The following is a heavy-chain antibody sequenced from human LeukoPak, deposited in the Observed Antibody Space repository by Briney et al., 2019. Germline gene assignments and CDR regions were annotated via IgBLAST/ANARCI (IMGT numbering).Heavy chain of an antibody. CDR1: GFTFSSYS. V-gene: IGHV3-21*01. CDR3: AKGKDSVAGATNDY. J-gene: IGHJ4*02. CDR2: ISSSGTYK. D-gene: IGHD6-19*01. Sequence: GGSLRLSCAVSGFTFSSYSMSWVRQAPGKGLEWVSPISSSGTYKYYADSVKGRFTISRDNAKNSLYLQMNSLRAEDTAVYYCAKGKDSVAGATNDYWGQGTLVTVSS.